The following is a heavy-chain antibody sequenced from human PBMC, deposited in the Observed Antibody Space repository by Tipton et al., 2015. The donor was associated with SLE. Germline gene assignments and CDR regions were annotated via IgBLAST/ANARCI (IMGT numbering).Heavy chain of an antibody. CDR2: INHSGST. J-gene: IGHJ4*02. CDR3: VRGGYWAFDY. Sequence: TLSLTCAVYGGSFSGYYWSWIRQPPGKGLEWIAEINHSGSTNYNPSLKSRVTISVDTSKNQFSLKLSSVTAADTAVYYCVRGGYWAFDYWGQGPLVTVSS. CDR1: GGSFSGYY. D-gene: IGHD6-25*01. V-gene: IGHV4-34*01.